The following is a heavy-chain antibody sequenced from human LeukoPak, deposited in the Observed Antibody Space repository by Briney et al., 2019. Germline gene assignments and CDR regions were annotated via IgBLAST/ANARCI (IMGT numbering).Heavy chain of an antibody. CDR3: ARDYGYSLLFY. CDR2: ISGGSGST. J-gene: IGHJ4*02. D-gene: IGHD5-12*01. CDR1: GYTFTNYA. Sequence: GASVKVSCKASGYTFTNYAIHWIRQAPGQRPEWMGWISGGSGSTKYSQKLQGRVTITGDTSASTAYMELSSLISEDTAVYYCARDYGYSLLFYWGQGTLVSVSS. V-gene: IGHV1-3*01.